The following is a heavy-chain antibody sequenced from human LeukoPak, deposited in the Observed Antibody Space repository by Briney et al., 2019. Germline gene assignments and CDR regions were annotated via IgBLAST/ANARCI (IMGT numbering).Heavy chain of an antibody. D-gene: IGHD1-26*01. V-gene: IGHV1-69*13. J-gene: IGHJ4*02. Sequence: ASVKVSCKASGGTFSSYAISWVRQAPGQGLEWMGGIIPIFGTANYAQKFQGRVTITADESTSTAYMELSSLRSEDTAVYYCARDTSIVGATFDYWGQGTLVTVSS. CDR3: ARDTSIVGATFDY. CDR2: IIPIFGTA. CDR1: GGTFSSYA.